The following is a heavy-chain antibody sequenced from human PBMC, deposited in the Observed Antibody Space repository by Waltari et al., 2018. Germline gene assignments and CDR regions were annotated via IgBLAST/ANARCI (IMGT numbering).Heavy chain of an antibody. CDR2: ISWDGGST. D-gene: IGHD1-26*01. CDR1: GFTFDDYT. Sequence: EVQLVESGGGLVQPGGSLRLSCAASGFTFDDYTMHWVRQAPGKGLEWVSLISWDGGSTYYADSVKGRFTISRDNSKNSLYLQMNSLRTEDTALYYCAKELGATGGQYYYGMDVWGQGTTVTVSS. V-gene: IGHV3-43*01. CDR3: AKELGATGGQYYYGMDV. J-gene: IGHJ6*02.